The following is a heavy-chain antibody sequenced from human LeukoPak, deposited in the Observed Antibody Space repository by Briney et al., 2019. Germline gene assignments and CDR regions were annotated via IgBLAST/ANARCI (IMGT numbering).Heavy chain of an antibody. CDR1: GFTFSSYG. CDR2: IWYDGSNK. J-gene: IGHJ6*02. D-gene: IGHD3-22*01. Sequence: GGSLRLSCAASGFTFSSYGMHWVRQAPGKGLEWVAVIWYDGSNKYYADSVKGRFTISSDNSKNTLYLQMNSLRAEDTAVYYCARDLYYYDSSGYYPNYYYYGMDVWGQGTTVTVSS. V-gene: IGHV3-33*01. CDR3: ARDLYYYDSSGYYPNYYYYGMDV.